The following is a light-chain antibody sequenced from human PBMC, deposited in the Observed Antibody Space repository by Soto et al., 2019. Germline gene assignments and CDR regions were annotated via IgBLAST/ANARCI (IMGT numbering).Light chain of an antibody. CDR2: GVS. J-gene: IGLJ1*01. CDR1: SSDIDVYDL. Sequence: QSALTQPASVSGSPGQSITISCTGTSSDIDVYDLVSWYRQYPGKAPKLMIYGVSKRPSGVSDRFSGSKSGNTASLTISGLQTEDEADYYCCSYAGFTTYVFGCGTKLTVL. CDR3: CSYAGFTTYV. V-gene: IGLV2-23*02.